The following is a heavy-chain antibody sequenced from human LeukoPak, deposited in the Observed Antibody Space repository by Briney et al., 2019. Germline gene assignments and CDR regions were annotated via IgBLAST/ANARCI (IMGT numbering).Heavy chain of an antibody. Sequence: ASVKVSCKASGYTFTGYYIHRVRQAPGQGLEWMGWVHPNSGGTNYAQKFQGRVTVTRDTSITTAYMELSRLISDDTAVYYRARQISSAYYYWGQGTLVTVSS. V-gene: IGHV1-2*02. J-gene: IGHJ4*02. CDR3: ARQISSAYYY. CDR1: GYTFTGYY. CDR2: VHPNSGGT. D-gene: IGHD3-22*01.